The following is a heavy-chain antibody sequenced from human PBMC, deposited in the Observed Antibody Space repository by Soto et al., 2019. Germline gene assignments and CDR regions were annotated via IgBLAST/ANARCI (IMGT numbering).Heavy chain of an antibody. CDR1: GFTFSSHA. J-gene: IGHJ2*01. V-gene: IGHV3-23*01. Sequence: EVQLLESGGGLVQPGGSLRLSCAASGFTFSSHAMSWVRQAPGKGLEWVSAISGSGGSTYYADSVKGRFTISRDNSKNTLYLQMNSLRAEDTAVYYCAKRNWGGWYFDLWGRGTLVTVSS. CDR3: AKRNWGGWYFDL. CDR2: ISGSGGST. D-gene: IGHD7-27*01.